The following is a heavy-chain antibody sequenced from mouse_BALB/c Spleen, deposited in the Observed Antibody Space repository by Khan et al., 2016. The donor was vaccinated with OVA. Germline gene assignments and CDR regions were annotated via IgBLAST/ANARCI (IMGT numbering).Heavy chain of an antibody. D-gene: IGHD1-1*01. CDR1: GFTFSNFG. J-gene: IGHJ2*01. CDR2: ISGYSNTI. CDR3: ARSKFYGYYIDQ. V-gene: IGHV5-17*02. Sequence: EVQLQESGGGLVQPGGSRKLSCAASGFTFSNFGMHWIRQAPEKGLEWVACISGYSNTIYYADTVKGRFTISRANPRNTLFLQMTSLRSEDTAMNYCARSKFYGYYIDQWGQGTTLTVS.